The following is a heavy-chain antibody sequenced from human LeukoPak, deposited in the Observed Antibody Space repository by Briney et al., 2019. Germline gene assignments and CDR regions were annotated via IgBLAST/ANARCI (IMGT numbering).Heavy chain of an antibody. J-gene: IGHJ4*02. CDR1: GFTFSTYA. CDR3: ARDTGVDGTFDY. Sequence: GGSLRLSCAASGFTFSTYAMTWVRQAPGQGLEWVSSISGSGSSTYYADSVKGRFTISRDNAKNSLYLQMNSLRAEDTAVYYCARDTGVDGTFDYWGQGTLVTVSS. V-gene: IGHV3-23*01. D-gene: IGHD4-23*01. CDR2: ISGSGSST.